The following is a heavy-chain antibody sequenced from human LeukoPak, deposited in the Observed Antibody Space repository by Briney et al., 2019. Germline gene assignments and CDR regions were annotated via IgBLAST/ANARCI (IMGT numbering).Heavy chain of an antibody. Sequence: ASVKVSCKASGYTFIDYYIHWVRQAPGQGLEWMAWVNPRSGNTNYAQKFQGRVSMTRDTSISTAYMELSRLRSDDTAVYYCLRITGDYWGQGSLVTVSS. J-gene: IGHJ4*02. CDR2: VNPRSGNT. CDR3: LRITGDY. D-gene: IGHD1-14*01. V-gene: IGHV1-2*02. CDR1: GYTFIDYY.